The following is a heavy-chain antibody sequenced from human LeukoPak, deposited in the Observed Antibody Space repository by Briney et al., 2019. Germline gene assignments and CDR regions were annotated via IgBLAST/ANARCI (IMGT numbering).Heavy chain of an antibody. CDR2: ISAYNGNT. Sequence: ASVKVSCKASGYTFTSYGISWVRQAPGQRLEWMGWISAYNGNTNYAQKLQGRVTMTTDTSTSTAYMELRSLRSDDTAVYYCARGITVVTLGAFDIWGQGTMVTVSS. V-gene: IGHV1-18*01. J-gene: IGHJ3*02. CDR3: ARGITVVTLGAFDI. CDR1: GYTFTSYG. D-gene: IGHD4-23*01.